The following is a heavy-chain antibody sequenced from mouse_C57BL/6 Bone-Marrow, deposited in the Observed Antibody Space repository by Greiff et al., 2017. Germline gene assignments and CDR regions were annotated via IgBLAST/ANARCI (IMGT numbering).Heavy chain of an antibody. V-gene: IGHV1-52*01. CDR3: AACECSNGDAMDY. J-gene: IGHJ4*01. Sequence: QVQLQQSGAELVRPGSSVKLSCKASGYTFTSYWMHWVKQRPIQGLEWIGNIDPSDSETHYNQKFKDKATLTVDKSSSTAYMQLSSMTSEDSSVCDGAACECSNGDAMDYWGQGTSVTVSS. CDR2: IDPSDSET. CDR1: GYTFTSYW. D-gene: IGHD1-1*01.